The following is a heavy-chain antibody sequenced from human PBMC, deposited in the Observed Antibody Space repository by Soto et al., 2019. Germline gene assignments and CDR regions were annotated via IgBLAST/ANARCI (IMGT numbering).Heavy chain of an antibody. J-gene: IGHJ4*02. CDR2: INHSGST. CDR1: GGSFSGYY. CDR3: AREQYCSGGSCYSNY. V-gene: IGHV4-34*01. Sequence: TSETLSLTCAVYGGSFSGYYWSWIRQPPGKGLEWIGEINHSGSTNYNPSLKSRVTISVDTSKNQFSLKLGSVTAADTAVYYCAREQYCSGGSCYSNYWGQGTLVTVSS. D-gene: IGHD2-15*01.